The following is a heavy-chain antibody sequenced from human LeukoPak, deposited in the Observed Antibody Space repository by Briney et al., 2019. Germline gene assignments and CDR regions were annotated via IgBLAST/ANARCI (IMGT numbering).Heavy chain of an antibody. Sequence: PGGSLRFSCAASGFTFSSYGMHWVRQAPGKGLEWVAVISSDGNEKHYADPVKGRFTISRDNSKNTLYLQMNSLRTEDTAVYYCAREGSSGFYPYWGQGILVTVSS. CDR2: ISSDGNEK. D-gene: IGHD3-22*01. V-gene: IGHV3-30*03. CDR3: AREGSSGFYPY. CDR1: GFTFSSYG. J-gene: IGHJ4*02.